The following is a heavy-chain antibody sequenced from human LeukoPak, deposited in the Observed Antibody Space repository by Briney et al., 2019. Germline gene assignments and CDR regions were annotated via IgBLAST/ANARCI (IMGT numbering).Heavy chain of an antibody. Sequence: GGSLRLSCAASGFTFSSYTMNWVRQPPGKGLEWVAVISYDGSNKYYADSVKGRFTISRDNSKNTLYPQMNSLRAEDTAVYYCARGVRGVPGGWFDPWGQGTLVTVSS. CDR2: ISYDGSNK. J-gene: IGHJ5*02. CDR3: ARGVRGVPGGWFDP. D-gene: IGHD3-10*01. V-gene: IGHV3-30-3*01. CDR1: GFTFSSYT.